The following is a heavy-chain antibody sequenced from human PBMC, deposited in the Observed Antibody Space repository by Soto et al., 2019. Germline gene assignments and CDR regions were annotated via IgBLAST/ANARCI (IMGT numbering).Heavy chain of an antibody. CDR2: IKSKTDGGTT. CDR3: TTVSTWIQLWLGYYYGMDV. V-gene: IGHV3-15*07. Sequence: GGSLRLSCAASGFTFSNAWMNWVRQAPGKGLEWVGRIKSKTDGGTTDYAAPVKGRFTISRDDSKNTLYLQMNSLKTEDTAVYYCTTVSTWIQLWLGYYYGMDVWGQGTTVTVSS. CDR1: GFTFSNAW. J-gene: IGHJ6*02. D-gene: IGHD5-18*01.